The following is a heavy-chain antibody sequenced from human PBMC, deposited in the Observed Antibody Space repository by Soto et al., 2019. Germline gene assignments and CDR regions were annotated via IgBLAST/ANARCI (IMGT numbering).Heavy chain of an antibody. CDR1: GFTFDDYG. Sequence: PGGSLRLSCASSGFTFDDYGMSLVRQAPGKGLEWVSGINWNGGSTGYADSVKGRFTISRDNAKNSLYLQMNSLRAEDTALYYCARDRYYYDSSGYYNYGMDVWGQGTTVTVSS. V-gene: IGHV3-20*04. J-gene: IGHJ6*02. CDR3: ARDRYYYDSSGYYNYGMDV. D-gene: IGHD3-22*01. CDR2: INWNGGST.